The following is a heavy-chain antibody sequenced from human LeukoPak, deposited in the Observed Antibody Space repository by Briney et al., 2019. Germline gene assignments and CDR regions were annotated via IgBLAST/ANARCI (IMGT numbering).Heavy chain of an antibody. CDR3: ARDPSGAPAFDL. D-gene: IGHD5-12*01. Sequence: GSLRLSCSASGFTFSSYWMTWVRQAPGKGLEWVANINQDGSVTHYVDSVKGRFTISRGNGKNSLYLQMNGLRAEDTAVYYCARDPSGAPAFDLWGPGTMVTVSS. J-gene: IGHJ3*01. V-gene: IGHV3-7*01. CDR2: INQDGSVT. CDR1: GFTFSSYW.